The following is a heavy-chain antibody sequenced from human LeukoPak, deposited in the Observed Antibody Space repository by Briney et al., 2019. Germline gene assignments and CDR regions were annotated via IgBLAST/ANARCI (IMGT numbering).Heavy chain of an antibody. CDR2: ISYDGSNK. D-gene: IGHD3-16*01. J-gene: IGHJ4*02. Sequence: GGSLRLSCAASGFTFSSYAMHWVRQAPGKGLEWVPVISYDGSNKYYADSVKGRFTISRDNSKNTLYLQMNSLRAEDTAVYYCARALGDTRFDYWGQGTLVTVSS. CDR3: ARALGDTRFDY. CDR1: GFTFSSYA. V-gene: IGHV3-30-3*01.